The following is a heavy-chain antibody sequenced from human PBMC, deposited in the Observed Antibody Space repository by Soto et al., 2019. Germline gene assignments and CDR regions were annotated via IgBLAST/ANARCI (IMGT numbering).Heavy chain of an antibody. V-gene: IGHV1-69*12. CDR2: IMPIFGGP. CDR1: GGIFSDFS. J-gene: IGHJ6*02. D-gene: IGHD6-13*01. CDR3: ASSLRMPGIGNYYYGMDV. Sequence: QVQLVQSGAEVKKPGSSLKVSCKASGGIFSDFSFSWVRQAPGQGLEWMGGIMPIFGGPDYAQRCRGRVTITADEVTRTAFMELRGLTSEDTATYYCASSLRMPGIGNYYYGMDVWGQGTTLTVSS.